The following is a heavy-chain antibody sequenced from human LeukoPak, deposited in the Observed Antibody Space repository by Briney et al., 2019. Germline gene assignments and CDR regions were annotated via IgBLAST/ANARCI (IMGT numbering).Heavy chain of an antibody. CDR1: GFTISSYA. J-gene: IGHJ4*02. CDR3: ARDHRPYYYDSMTY. D-gene: IGHD3-22*01. Sequence: PGRSLRLSCAASGFTISSYAMHWVRQAPGKGLEWVAVISYDGSNKYYADSVKGRFTISRDNSKNTLYLQMNSLRAEDTAVYYCARDHRPYYYDSMTYWGQGTLVTVSS. CDR2: ISYDGSNK. V-gene: IGHV3-30-3*01.